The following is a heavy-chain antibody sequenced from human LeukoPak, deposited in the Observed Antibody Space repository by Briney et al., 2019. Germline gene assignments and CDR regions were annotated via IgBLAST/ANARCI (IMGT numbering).Heavy chain of an antibody. D-gene: IGHD6-6*01. CDR2: ISGSGSSA. J-gene: IGHJ6*04. CDR3: AKDRKEYSSSSDA. CDR1: GFTFSNYA. V-gene: IGHV3-23*01. Sequence: PGGSLRLSCAASGFTFSNYAMTWLRQAPGKGLEWVSGISGSGSSANYADSVKGRFTISRDNSKSTLYLQMDSLRVEDTAVYYCAKDRKEYSSSSDAWGKGTPGTVSP.